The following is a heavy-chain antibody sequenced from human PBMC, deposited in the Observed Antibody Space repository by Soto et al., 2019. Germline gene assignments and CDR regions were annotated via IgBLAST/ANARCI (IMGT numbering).Heavy chain of an antibody. D-gene: IGHD3-22*01. CDR2: IIPIFGTA. CDR1: GGTFSSYA. Sequence: GASVKVSCKASGGTFSSYAISWVRQAPGQGLEWMGGIIPIFGTANYAQKFQGRVTITADESTSTAYMELSSLRSEDTAVYYCARRGLAPYYYDSSGYSAWGQGTLVTVSS. V-gene: IGHV1-69*13. CDR3: ARRGLAPYYYDSSGYSA. J-gene: IGHJ4*02.